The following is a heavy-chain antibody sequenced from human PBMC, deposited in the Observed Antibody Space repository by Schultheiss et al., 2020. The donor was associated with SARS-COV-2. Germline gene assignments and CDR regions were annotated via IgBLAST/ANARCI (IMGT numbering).Heavy chain of an antibody. Sequence: SETLSLTCAFSGYSISSGYYWGWIRQPPGKGLEWIGSIYHSGSTYYNPSLKSRVTISVDTSKNQFSLKLSSVTAADTAVYYCARVALLEWLLGNYYYYGMDVWGQGTTVTVSS. CDR1: GYSISSGYY. V-gene: IGHV4-38-2*01. CDR2: IYHSGST. CDR3: ARVALLEWLLGNYYYYGMDV. D-gene: IGHD3-3*02. J-gene: IGHJ6*02.